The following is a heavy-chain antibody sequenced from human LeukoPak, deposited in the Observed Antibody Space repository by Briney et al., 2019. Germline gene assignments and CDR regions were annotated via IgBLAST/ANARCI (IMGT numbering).Heavy chain of an antibody. Sequence: SETLSLTCTVSGGSISSYYWSWIRQPPGKGLEWIGYIYYSGSTNYNPSLKSRVTISVDTSKNQFSLKLSSVTAADTAVYYCARNPLMTTVTMPYFQHWGQGTLVTVSS. CDR2: IYYSGST. V-gene: IGHV4-59*12. CDR3: ARNPLMTTVTMPYFQH. CDR1: GGSISSYY. D-gene: IGHD4-17*01. J-gene: IGHJ1*01.